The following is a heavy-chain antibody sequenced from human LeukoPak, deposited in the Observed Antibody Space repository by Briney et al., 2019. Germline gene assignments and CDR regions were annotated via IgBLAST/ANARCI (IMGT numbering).Heavy chain of an antibody. CDR1: GFTFTSSA. CDR2: IVVGSGNT. D-gene: IGHD6-13*01. V-gene: IGHV1-58*02. Sequence: SVKVSCKASGFTFTSSAMQLVRQARGQRLEWIGWIVVGSGNTNYAQKFQERVTITRDMSTSTAYMELSSLRSEDTAVYYCAASPEWIAAAGNWGQGTLVTLSS. CDR3: AASPEWIAAAGN. J-gene: IGHJ4*02.